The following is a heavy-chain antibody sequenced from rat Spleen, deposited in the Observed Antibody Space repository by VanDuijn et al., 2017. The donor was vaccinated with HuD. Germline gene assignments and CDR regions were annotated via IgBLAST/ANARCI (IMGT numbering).Heavy chain of an antibody. CDR2: ISSGGST. Sequence: QVQLKESGPGLVQPSQTLSLTCTVSGFSLTSYHVSWVRQPPGKGLEWIAAISSGGSTYYNSALKSRLSISRDTSKSQVFLKMNSLQTEDTAMYFCARLTIGSWGQGVMVTVSS. V-gene: IGHV2S12*01. CDR1: GFSLTSYH. CDR3: ARLTIGS. J-gene: IGHJ2*01. D-gene: IGHD1-3*01.